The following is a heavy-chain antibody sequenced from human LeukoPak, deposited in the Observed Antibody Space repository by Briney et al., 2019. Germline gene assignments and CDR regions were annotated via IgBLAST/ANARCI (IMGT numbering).Heavy chain of an antibody. CDR2: INPNTGGT. CDR3: ARGYSGYDFLDY. J-gene: IGHJ4*02. V-gene: IGHV1-2*02. D-gene: IGHD5-12*01. CDR1: GYTFTSYY. Sequence: ASVKVSCKASGYTFTSYYMHWVRQAPGQGLEWMGWINPNTGGTNYAQKFQGRVTMTRDTSISTAYMELSRLRSDDTAMYFCARGYSGYDFLDYWGQGTLVTVSS.